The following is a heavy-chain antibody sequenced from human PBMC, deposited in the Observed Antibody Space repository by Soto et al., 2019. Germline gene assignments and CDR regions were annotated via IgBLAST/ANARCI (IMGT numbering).Heavy chain of an antibody. V-gene: IGHV5-10-1*01. Sequence: DSLTISCKGSGYSFTSYWISLVRQMPGKGLEWMGRIDPSDSYTNYSPSFQGHVTISADKSISTAYLQWSSLKASDTAMYYCARGHLTYYYGSGRDYYYGMDVWGQGTTVTVSS. D-gene: IGHD3-10*01. J-gene: IGHJ6*02. CDR3: ARGHLTYYYGSGRDYYYGMDV. CDR1: GYSFTSYW. CDR2: IDPSDSYT.